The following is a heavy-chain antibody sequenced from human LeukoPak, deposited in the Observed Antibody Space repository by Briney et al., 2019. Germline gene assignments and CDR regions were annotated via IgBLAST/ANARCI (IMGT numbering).Heavy chain of an antibody. Sequence: ASVKGSCKASGYTFTSFYINWGGQATGQGLVWVGWMNPNSGNTGYAQKFQGRVTMTRNTSISTAYMELSSLRSEDTAVYYCARRTFGGVIVRDYWGQGTLVTVSS. V-gene: IGHV1-8*01. CDR1: GYTFTSFY. J-gene: IGHJ4*02. CDR3: ARRTFGGVIVRDY. D-gene: IGHD3-16*02. CDR2: MNPNSGNT.